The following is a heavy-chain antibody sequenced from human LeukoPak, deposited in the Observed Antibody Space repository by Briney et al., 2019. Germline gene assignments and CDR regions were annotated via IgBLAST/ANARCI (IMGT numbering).Heavy chain of an antibody. V-gene: IGHV4-59*01. CDR1: GVSISLYY. CDR3: ARGRGSLTY. D-gene: IGHD3-10*01. J-gene: IGHJ4*02. Sequence: PSETLSLTCTVSGVSISLYYWSWLRQPPGKGLEWIGYFYDTRSPKYNPSLERRVTISVDMSRNQFSLNLTSVTAADTAVYYCARGRGSLTYWGQGTLATVSS. CDR2: FYDTRSP.